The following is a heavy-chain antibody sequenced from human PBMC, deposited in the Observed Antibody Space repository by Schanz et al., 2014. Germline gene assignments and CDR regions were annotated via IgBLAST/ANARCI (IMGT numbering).Heavy chain of an antibody. CDR1: GYFFSSYD. D-gene: IGHD4-17*01. V-gene: IGHV1-18*01. CDR3: ARVVRSDYLSELDF. J-gene: IGHJ4*02. CDR2: ISPYNGNT. Sequence: QVQLVQSEAAVKKPGASVKVSCKASGYFFSSYDISWVRQAPGQGLEWMGWISPYNGNTKYAEKLEDRVTMTTDISTSTAYMQLRSLTSDDTAVYYCARVVRSDYLSELDFWGQGTQVIVSS.